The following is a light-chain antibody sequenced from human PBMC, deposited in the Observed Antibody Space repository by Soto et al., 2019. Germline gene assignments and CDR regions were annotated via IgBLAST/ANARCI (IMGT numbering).Light chain of an antibody. J-gene: IGKJ4*01. CDR2: DAS. CDR1: QSVNSN. CDR3: QQYNFWPPLT. Sequence: EIVMTQSPATLSVSPGERGTVSCRASQSVNSNLAWYRQKPGQAPRLLISDASTRATGVPARFSGSGSGTEFTLSISSLQSQESGIYYCQQYNFWPPLTFGGGTKVEIK. V-gene: IGKV3-15*01.